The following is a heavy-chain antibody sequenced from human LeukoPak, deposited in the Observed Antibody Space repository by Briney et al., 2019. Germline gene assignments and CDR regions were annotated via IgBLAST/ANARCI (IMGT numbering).Heavy chain of an antibody. CDR2: INSDGSST. CDR3: ARTAYCSSTSCYLWDY. CDR1: GFTFSSYW. J-gene: IGHJ4*02. V-gene: IGHV3-74*01. Sequence: GGSLRLSCAASGFTFSSYWMHWVRQAPGKGLVWVSRINSDGSSTSYADSVKGRFTISRDNAKNSLYLQMNSLRAEDTAVYYCARTAYCSSTSCYLWDYWGQGTLVTVSS. D-gene: IGHD2-2*01.